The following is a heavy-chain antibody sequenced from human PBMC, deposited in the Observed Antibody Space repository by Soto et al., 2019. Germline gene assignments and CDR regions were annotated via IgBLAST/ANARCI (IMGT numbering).Heavy chain of an antibody. V-gene: IGHV3-23*01. J-gene: IGHJ4*02. CDR2: ISGSGVST. CDR3: AKEQKHSSSWSELNY. D-gene: IGHD6-13*01. CDR1: GFTFSSYA. Sequence: EVQLLESGGGLVQPGGSLRLSCAASGFTFSSYAVSWVRQAPGKGLEWVSAISGSGVSTYYADSVKGRFTISRDNSKNTLDLQRNSLRAEDTAVYYCAKEQKHSSSWSELNYWGQGTLVTVSS.